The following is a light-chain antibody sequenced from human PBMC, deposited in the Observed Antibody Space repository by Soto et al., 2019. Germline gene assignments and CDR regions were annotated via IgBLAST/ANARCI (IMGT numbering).Light chain of an antibody. CDR2: GAS. CDR1: QSVSSSY. J-gene: IGKJ1*01. CDR3: QHYGNSPTT. V-gene: IGKV3-20*01. Sequence: EIVLPQSPGTPPLSPGERATLSCRASQSVSSSYLAWYQQKPGQAPRLLIYGASSIDTVIPGRFSGSGSGTDFTSTISRLEPEDCVVYYCQHYGNSPTTFGQGTKVESK.